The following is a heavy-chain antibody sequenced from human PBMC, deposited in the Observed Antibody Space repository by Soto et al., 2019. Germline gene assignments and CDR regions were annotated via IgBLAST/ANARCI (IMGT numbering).Heavy chain of an antibody. Sequence: QITLKESGPTLVKPTQTLTLTCTFSGFSLSTSGVGVGWIRQPPGKALEWLALIYWDDDKRYSPSLKSRLTITNHTSTTQVVLTLTDMLPVYTATDHCAQSSRFDPWGQGLLVPVSS. CDR3: AQSSRFDP. J-gene: IGHJ5*02. CDR1: GFSLSTSGVG. V-gene: IGHV2-5*02. CDR2: IYWDDDK.